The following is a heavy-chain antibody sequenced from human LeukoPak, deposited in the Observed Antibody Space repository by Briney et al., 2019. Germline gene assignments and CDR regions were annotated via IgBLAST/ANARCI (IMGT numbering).Heavy chain of an antibody. D-gene: IGHD2-15*01. Sequence: PGGSLRLSCAASGFTFSDYYMSWIRQAPGKGLEWISYISSSGSTIYYADSVKGRFTISRDNAKNSLYLQMNSLRAEDTAVYYCARRCSGGSCYPRGSYGMDVWGQGTTVTVSS. CDR1: GFTFSDYY. J-gene: IGHJ6*02. V-gene: IGHV3-11*01. CDR3: ARRCSGGSCYPRGSYGMDV. CDR2: ISSSGSTI.